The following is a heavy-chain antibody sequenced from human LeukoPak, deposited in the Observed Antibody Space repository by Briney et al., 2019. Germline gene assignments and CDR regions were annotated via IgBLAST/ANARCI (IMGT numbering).Heavy chain of an antibody. CDR2: INPNSGGT. D-gene: IGHD1-1*01. Sequence: ASVKVSFKASGYTFTAYYMHWVRQAPGQGLEWMGWINPNSGGTNYAQKFQGRVTMTRDTSISTAYMELSRLSSDDTAVYYCARGRKTGTSYDPWGQGTLVTVSS. CDR1: GYTFTAYY. CDR3: ARGRKTGTSYDP. V-gene: IGHV1-2*02. J-gene: IGHJ5*02.